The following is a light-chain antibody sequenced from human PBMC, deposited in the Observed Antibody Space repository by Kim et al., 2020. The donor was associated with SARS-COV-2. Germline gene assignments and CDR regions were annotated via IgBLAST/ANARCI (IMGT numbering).Light chain of an antibody. CDR2: DVA. V-gene: IGLV2-14*04. CDR1: GDDIGGYNY. CDR3: CSYTSRKASV. Sequence: GGGDDIGGYNYVSWYQQHPGKAPKLVIYDVANRPSGISNRFSGSKSAYTASLTISRLQAEDEATYYCCSYTSRKASVFGGGTKVTVL. J-gene: IGLJ3*02.